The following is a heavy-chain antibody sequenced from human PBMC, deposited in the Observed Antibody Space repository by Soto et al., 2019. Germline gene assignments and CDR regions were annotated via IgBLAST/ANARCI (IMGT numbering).Heavy chain of an antibody. V-gene: IGHV3-21*01. D-gene: IGHD3-22*01. Sequence: GGSLRLSCAASGFTFSTYSMNWVRHAPGKGLEWVSSISSSSSYIYYADSVKGRFTISRDNAKNSLYLQMNSLRAEDTAVYYCARYDSSGYYWPYYYYGMDVWGQGTTVTVSS. CDR3: ARYDSSGYYWPYYYYGMDV. CDR1: GFTFSTYS. CDR2: ISSSSSYI. J-gene: IGHJ6*02.